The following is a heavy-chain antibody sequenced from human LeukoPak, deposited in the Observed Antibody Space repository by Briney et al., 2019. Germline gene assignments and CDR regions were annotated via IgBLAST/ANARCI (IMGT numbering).Heavy chain of an antibody. V-gene: IGHV4-59*01. Sequence: SETLSLTCTVSGGSISSYYWSWIRQPPGKGLGWIGYIYYSGSTNYNPSLKSRVTISVDTSKNQFSLKLSSVTAADTAVYYCARDLVGARGPWGQGTLVTVSS. D-gene: IGHD1-26*01. CDR1: GGSISSYY. CDR2: IYYSGST. CDR3: ARDLVGARGP. J-gene: IGHJ4*02.